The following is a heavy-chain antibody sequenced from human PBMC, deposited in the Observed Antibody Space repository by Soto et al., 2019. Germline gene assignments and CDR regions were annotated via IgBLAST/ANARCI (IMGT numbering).Heavy chain of an antibody. D-gene: IGHD5-18*01. Sequence: SVKVSCKASGGTFSSYAISWVRQAPGQGLEWMGGIIPIFGTANYAQKFQGRVTITADESTSTAYMELSSLRSEDTAVYYCARGSYGPHYYYYGMDVWGQGTTVTVSS. CDR3: ARGSYGPHYYYYGMDV. J-gene: IGHJ6*02. CDR2: IIPIFGTA. CDR1: GGTFSSYA. V-gene: IGHV1-69*13.